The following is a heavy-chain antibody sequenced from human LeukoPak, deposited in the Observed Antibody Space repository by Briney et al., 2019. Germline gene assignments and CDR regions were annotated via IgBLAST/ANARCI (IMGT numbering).Heavy chain of an antibody. D-gene: IGHD6-19*01. CDR3: VREGTPGRQFFDL. J-gene: IGHJ2*01. CDR2: IHSDGTT. V-gene: IGHV3-53*01. CDR1: GFTSSDCY. Sequence: GGSLRLSCAASGFTSSDCYMSWIRQAPGKGLEWVSVIHSDGTTYYADSVRGRFTISTDNFKNSLFLQMNSMGADDTAVYYCVREGTPGRQFFDLWGRGTLVTVSS.